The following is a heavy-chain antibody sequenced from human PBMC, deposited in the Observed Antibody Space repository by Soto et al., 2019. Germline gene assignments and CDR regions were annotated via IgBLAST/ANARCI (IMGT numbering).Heavy chain of an antibody. V-gene: IGHV4-59*01. D-gene: IGHD2-2*01. J-gene: IGHJ4*02. CDR2: IHDSGRT. Sequence: PSETLSLTCTVSGGSISSSYWSWIRQPPGKGLEWIGYIHDSGRTYYNPSLKSRATMSIDTFRNQISLNLRSVTAADTAVYYCARQYPFSSDYWGPGTVVTVFS. CDR3: ARQYPFSSDY. CDR1: GGSISSSY.